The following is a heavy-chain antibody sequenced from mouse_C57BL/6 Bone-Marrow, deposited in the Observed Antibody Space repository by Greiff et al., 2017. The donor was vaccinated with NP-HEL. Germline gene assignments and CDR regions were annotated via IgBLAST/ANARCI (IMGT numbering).Heavy chain of an antibody. CDR3: ARHGGLRTWFAY. CDR2: ISNGGGST. CDR1: GFTFSDYY. Sequence: EVMLVESGGGLVQPGGSLKLSCAASGFTFSDYYMYWVRQTPEKRLEWVAYISNGGGSTYYPDTVKGRFTISRDNAKNTLYLQMSRLKSEDTAMYYCARHGGLRTWFAYWGQGTLVTVSA. J-gene: IGHJ3*01. V-gene: IGHV5-12*01. D-gene: IGHD2-4*01.